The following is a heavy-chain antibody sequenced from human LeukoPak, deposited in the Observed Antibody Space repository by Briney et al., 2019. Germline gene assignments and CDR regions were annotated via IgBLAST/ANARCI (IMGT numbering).Heavy chain of an antibody. J-gene: IGHJ4*02. Sequence: GASVKVSCKASGYTFTGYYIHWVRQAPGQGLEWMGWINPNSGDTNYAQRFQGRVTMTRDTSLTTAYMELRRLRSDDTAVYYCARDFYSGYFDYWGQGTLVTVSS. D-gene: IGHD1-26*01. CDR1: GYTFTGYY. CDR2: INPNSGDT. CDR3: ARDFYSGYFDY. V-gene: IGHV1-2*02.